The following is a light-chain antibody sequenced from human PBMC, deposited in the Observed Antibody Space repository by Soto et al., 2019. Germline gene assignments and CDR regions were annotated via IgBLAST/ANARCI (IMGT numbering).Light chain of an antibody. J-gene: IGKJ1*01. CDR2: GAS. CDR3: QHYHNWPRT. CDR1: QSVRSS. V-gene: IGKV3-15*01. Sequence: EIVMTQSPATLSVSTGERATLSCRASQSVRSSLAWYQQKPGQAPRLLIYGASTRATGIPARFSGSGSGTHFTLTISSLQSEDFAVYYCQHYHNWPRTFGQGTKV.